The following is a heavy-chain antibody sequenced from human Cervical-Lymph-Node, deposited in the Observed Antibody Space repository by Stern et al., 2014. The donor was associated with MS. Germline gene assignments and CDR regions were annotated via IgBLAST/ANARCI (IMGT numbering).Heavy chain of an antibody. CDR2: IYPDDSDT. V-gene: IGHV5-51*01. Sequence: EVQLVESGAEVKKPGESLKISCKGSENIFSNFWIGWLRQMPGKCLEYVGIIYPDDSDTKYSPSFEGQVTISADKSINTAYLHWSSLKASDTAIYYCARHYGYYFDFWGQGTLVTVSS. D-gene: IGHD4-17*01. CDR1: ENIFSNFW. CDR3: ARHYGYYFDF. J-gene: IGHJ4*02.